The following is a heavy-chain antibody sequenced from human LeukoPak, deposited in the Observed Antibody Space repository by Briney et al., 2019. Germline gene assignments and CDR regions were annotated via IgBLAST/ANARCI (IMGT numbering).Heavy chain of an antibody. CDR1: GVAIGCYY. J-gene: IGHJ4*02. V-gene: IGHV4-4*07. CDR3: ASTRSDTVDY. Sequence: SATLSLTGTDPGVAIGCYYWSWIRQPAGKGLEWIGRIYTSGSTNYNPSLKSRVTMSVDTSKNQFSLKLSSVTAADTAVYYCASTRSDTVDYWGQGTLVTVSS. CDR2: IYTSGST. D-gene: IGHD5-18*01.